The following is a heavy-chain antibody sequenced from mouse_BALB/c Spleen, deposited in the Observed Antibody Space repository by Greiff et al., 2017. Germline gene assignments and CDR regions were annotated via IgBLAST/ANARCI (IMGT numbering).Heavy chain of an antibody. V-gene: IGHV5-17*02. CDR1: GFTFSSFG. Sequence: EVHLVESGGGLVQPGGSRKLSCAASGFTFSSFGMHWVRQAPEKGLEWVAYISSGSSTIYYADTVKGRFTISRDNPKNTLFLQMTSLRSEDTAMYYCARSLHYYGSSLFAYWGQGTLVTVSA. D-gene: IGHD1-1*01. J-gene: IGHJ3*01. CDR2: ISSGSSTI. CDR3: ARSLHYYGSSLFAY.